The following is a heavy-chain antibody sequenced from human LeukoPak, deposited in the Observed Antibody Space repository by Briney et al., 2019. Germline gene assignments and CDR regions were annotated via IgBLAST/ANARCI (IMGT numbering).Heavy chain of an antibody. J-gene: IGHJ6*02. CDR1: GFTFSNAW. V-gene: IGHV3-15*01. Sequence: SGGSLRLSCAASGFTFSNAWMSWVRQAPGKGLEWVGRIKSKTDGGTTDYAAPVKGRFTISRDDSKNTLYLQMNSLKTEDTAVYYCTTEGSSWYSHYYYYGMDVWGQGTTVTVSS. CDR2: IKSKTDGGTT. D-gene: IGHD6-13*01. CDR3: TTEGSSWYSHYYYYGMDV.